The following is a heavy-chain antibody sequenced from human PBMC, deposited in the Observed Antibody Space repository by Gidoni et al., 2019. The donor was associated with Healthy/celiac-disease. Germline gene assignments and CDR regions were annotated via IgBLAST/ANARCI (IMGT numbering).Heavy chain of an antibody. CDR2: INHSGST. V-gene: IGHV4-34*01. J-gene: IGHJ4*02. CDR3: ARGSRYYGSGQF. D-gene: IGHD3-10*01. CDR1: GGSFSGYY. Sequence: QVQLQQWGAGLLKPSETLSLTCAVYGGSFSGYYLSWIRQPPGKGLEWIWEINHSGSTNYNPPLKSRVTISVDTSKNQFSLKLSSVTAADTAVYYCARGSRYYGSGQFWGQGTLVTVSS.